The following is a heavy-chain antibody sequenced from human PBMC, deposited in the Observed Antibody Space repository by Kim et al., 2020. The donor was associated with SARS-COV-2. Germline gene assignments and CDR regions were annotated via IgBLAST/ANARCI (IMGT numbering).Heavy chain of an antibody. D-gene: IGHD1-1*01. CDR3: ASGNYGMDV. J-gene: IGHJ6*02. V-gene: IGHV4-39*01. Sequence: GSTYYNPSLKSRVTISVDTSKNQFSLKLSSVTAADTAVYYCASGNYGMDVWGQGTTVTVSS. CDR2: GST.